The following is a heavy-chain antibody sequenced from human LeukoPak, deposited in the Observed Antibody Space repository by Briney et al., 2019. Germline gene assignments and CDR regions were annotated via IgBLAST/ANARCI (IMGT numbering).Heavy chain of an antibody. V-gene: IGHV4-38-2*01. CDR3: ASINYETFDY. CDR2: IYHSGST. Sequence: KPSETLSLTCAVSGYSISSGYYWGWIRQPPGKGLEWIGSIYHSGSTYYNPSLKSRVTISVDTSKNQFSLKLSSVTAADTAVYYCASINYETFDYWRQGTLVTVSS. J-gene: IGHJ4*02. CDR1: GYSISSGYY. D-gene: IGHD3-3*01.